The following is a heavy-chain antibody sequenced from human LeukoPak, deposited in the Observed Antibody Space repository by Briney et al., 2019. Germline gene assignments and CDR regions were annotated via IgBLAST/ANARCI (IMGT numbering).Heavy chain of an antibody. J-gene: IGHJ4*02. CDR3: ASSSLLLWFGEF. CDR1: GGTFSSYA. CDR2: IIPIFGTA. V-gene: IGHV1-69*13. Sequence: SVKVSCKASGGTFSSYAISWVRQAPGQGLEGMGGIIPIFGTANYAQKFQGRVTITADESTSTAYMELSSLRSEDTAVYYCASSSLLLWFGEFWGQGTLVTVSS. D-gene: IGHD3-10*01.